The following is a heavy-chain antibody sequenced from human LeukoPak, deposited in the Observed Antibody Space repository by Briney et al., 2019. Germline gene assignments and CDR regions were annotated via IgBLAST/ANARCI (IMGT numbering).Heavy chain of an antibody. V-gene: IGHV3-33*01. Sequence: PGRSLRLSCAASGFTFSGYAMHWVRQAPGKGLEWVAIIWEDGSYRYYAHSVKGRFTISRDNSENNLYLQMNSLTVEDKAVYYCARDPNAGYNWNEQATHFYGLDVWGQGTTVTVS. CDR3: ARDPNAGYNWNEQATHFYGLDV. CDR1: GFTFSGYA. CDR2: IWEDGSYR. D-gene: IGHD1-1*01. J-gene: IGHJ6*02.